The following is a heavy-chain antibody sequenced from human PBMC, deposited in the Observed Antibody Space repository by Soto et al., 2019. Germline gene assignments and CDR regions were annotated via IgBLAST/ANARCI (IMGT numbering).Heavy chain of an antibody. Sequence: SETLSLTCTVSGGSVSSGSYYWSWIWQPPGKGLEWIGYIYYSGSTNYNPSLKSRVTISVDTSKNHFSLNLSSVTAADTAVYYCARVYRIKYFYCMDDLGQGTTVTVSS. V-gene: IGHV4-61*01. CDR2: IYYSGST. CDR1: GGSVSSGSYY. CDR3: ARVYRIKYFYCMDD. J-gene: IGHJ6*02.